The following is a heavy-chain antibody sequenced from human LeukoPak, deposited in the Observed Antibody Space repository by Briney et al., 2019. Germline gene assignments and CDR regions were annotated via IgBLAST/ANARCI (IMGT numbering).Heavy chain of an antibody. D-gene: IGHD6-19*01. J-gene: IGHJ5*02. Sequence: PGGSLRLSCAASGFTFDDYAMHWVRQGPGKGLEWISGICWNGATIGYADPVRGLSTISRDYHKKFLYLQMNSLRREHTAFYYCAKDGRAIRTDEPWLDLGGEGTPVTLSS. CDR1: GFTFDDYA. CDR2: ICWNGATI. CDR3: AKDGRAIRTDEPWLDL. V-gene: IGHV3-9*01.